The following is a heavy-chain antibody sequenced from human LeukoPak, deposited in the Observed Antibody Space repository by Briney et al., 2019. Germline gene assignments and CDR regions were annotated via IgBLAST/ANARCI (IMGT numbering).Heavy chain of an antibody. Sequence: PSETLSLTCAVYGGSFSGYYWSWIRQPPGKGLEWIGEINHSGSTNYNPSLKGRVTISVDTSKNQFSLKLSSVTAADTAVYYCARLVGCSSTSCYLNWFDPWGQGTLVTVSS. CDR3: ARLVGCSSTSCYLNWFDP. CDR1: GGSFSGYY. D-gene: IGHD2-2*01. V-gene: IGHV4-34*01. J-gene: IGHJ5*02. CDR2: INHSGST.